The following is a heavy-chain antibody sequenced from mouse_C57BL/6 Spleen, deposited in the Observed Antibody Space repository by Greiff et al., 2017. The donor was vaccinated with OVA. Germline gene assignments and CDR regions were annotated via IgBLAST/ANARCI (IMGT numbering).Heavy chain of an antibody. J-gene: IGHJ4*01. D-gene: IGHD1-1*01. Sequence: VQLQQSGAELVRPGASVKLSCKASGYTFTDYYINWVKQRPGQGLEWIARIYPGSGNTYYNEKFKGKATLTAEKSSSTAYMQLSSLTSEDSAVYFCARSGSSLYYAMDYWGQGTSVTVSS. CDR1: GYTFTDYY. CDR3: ARSGSSLYYAMDY. V-gene: IGHV1-76*01. CDR2: IYPGSGNT.